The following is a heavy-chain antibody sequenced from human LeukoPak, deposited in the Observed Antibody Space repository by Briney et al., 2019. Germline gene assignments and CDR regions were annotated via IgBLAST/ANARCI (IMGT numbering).Heavy chain of an antibody. D-gene: IGHD3-22*01. CDR2: IYHSGAT. Sequence: SETLSLTCVVSGGSISRGGYSWSWIRQPPGKALEWIGHIYHSGATYYNPSLKSRVTMSVDRSMNEFSPKLTSVTAADTAVYYCASSNYFDSSTYRFDYWGQGTLVTVSS. CDR3: ASSNYFDSSTYRFDY. J-gene: IGHJ4*02. CDR1: GGSISRGGYS. V-gene: IGHV4-30-2*01.